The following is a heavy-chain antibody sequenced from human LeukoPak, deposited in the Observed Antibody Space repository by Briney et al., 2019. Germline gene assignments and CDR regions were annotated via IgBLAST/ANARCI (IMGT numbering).Heavy chain of an antibody. Sequence: KPGESLNISSMGSGYSFTSYWIGWVRQMPGKGLEWMGIIYPGDSDTRYSPSFQGQVTISTDKSNSNAYLQWSSLKASDAAMYECASFWSGSAGWGQGTLVTV. CDR2: IYPGDSDT. J-gene: IGHJ4*02. V-gene: IGHV5-51*03. CDR3: ASFWSGSAG. CDR1: GYSFTSYW. D-gene: IGHD3-3*01.